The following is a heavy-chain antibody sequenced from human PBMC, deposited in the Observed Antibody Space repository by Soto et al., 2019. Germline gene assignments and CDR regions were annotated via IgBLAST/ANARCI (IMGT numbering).Heavy chain of an antibody. CDR3: TRHYGDYYYYHGMDV. J-gene: IGHJ6*02. V-gene: IGHV3-23*01. Sequence: GGSLRLSCAASGFTFSTYAVSWVRQAPGKGLEWVSGISASGGSTSYGDSVKGRFTISRDSPKNTLYLQMNSLRAEDTALYYCTRHYGDYYYYHGMDVWGQGTTVTVSS. D-gene: IGHD4-17*01. CDR1: GFTFSTYA. CDR2: ISASGGST.